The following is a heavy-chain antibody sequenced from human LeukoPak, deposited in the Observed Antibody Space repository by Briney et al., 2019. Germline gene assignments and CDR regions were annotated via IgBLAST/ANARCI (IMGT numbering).Heavy chain of an antibody. J-gene: IGHJ4*02. CDR3: ARERDYGDYGSDY. Sequence: SETLSLTCTVSGGSISSGGYYWSWIRQHPGKGLEWIGRIYTSGSTNYNPSLKSRVTMSVDTSKNQFSLKLSSVTAADTAVYYCARERDYGDYGSDYWGQGTLVTVSS. CDR1: GGSISSGGYY. V-gene: IGHV4-61*02. CDR2: IYTSGST. D-gene: IGHD4-17*01.